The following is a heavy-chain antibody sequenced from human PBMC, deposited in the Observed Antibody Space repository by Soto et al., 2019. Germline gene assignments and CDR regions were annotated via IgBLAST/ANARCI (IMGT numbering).Heavy chain of an antibody. Sequence: ASVKVSCKASGYTFTGYYMHWVRQAPGQGLEWMGWINPNSGGTNYAQKFQGWVTMTRDTSISTAYMELSRLSSDDTAVYYCAIVPQSSCYHYGMDVRGQGTTVTLSS. CDR2: INPNSGGT. D-gene: IGHD1-1*01. V-gene: IGHV1-2*04. CDR3: AIVPQSSCYHYGMDV. J-gene: IGHJ6*02. CDR1: GYTFTGYY.